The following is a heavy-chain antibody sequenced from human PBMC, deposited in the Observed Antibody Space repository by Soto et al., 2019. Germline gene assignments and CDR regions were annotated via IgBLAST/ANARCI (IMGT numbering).Heavy chain of an antibody. CDR2: IYYSGST. D-gene: IGHD6-13*01. CDR1: GGSISSYY. V-gene: IGHV4-59*01. J-gene: IGHJ6*03. Sequence: SETLSLTCTVSGGSISSYYWSWIRQPPGKGLEWIGYIYYSGSTNYNPSLKSRVTISVDTSKNQFSLKLSSVTAADTAVYYCARGLRSYSSSWYGNYYYMDVWGKGTTVTVSS. CDR3: ARGLRSYSSSWYGNYYYMDV.